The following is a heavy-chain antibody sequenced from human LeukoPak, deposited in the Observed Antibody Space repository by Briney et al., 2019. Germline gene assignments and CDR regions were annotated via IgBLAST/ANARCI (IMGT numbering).Heavy chain of an antibody. Sequence: GGSLRLSCAASGXTFSSYSMNWVRQAPGKGLEWVSSISSSSSYTYYADSVKGRFTISRDNAKNSLYLQMNSLRAEDTAVYYCASTIVVVPAATNEKGDYWGQGTLVTVSS. J-gene: IGHJ4*02. CDR3: ASTIVVVPAATNEKGDY. CDR2: ISSSSSYT. V-gene: IGHV3-21*01. CDR1: GXTFSSYS. D-gene: IGHD2-2*01.